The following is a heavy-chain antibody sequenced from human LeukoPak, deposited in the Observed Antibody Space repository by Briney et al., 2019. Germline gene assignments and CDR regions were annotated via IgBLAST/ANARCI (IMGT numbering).Heavy chain of an antibody. D-gene: IGHD7-27*01. CDR2: ISSSSSYI. J-gene: IGHJ4*02. V-gene: IGHV3-21*01. Sequence: GGSLRLSCAASGFTFSSYSMNWVRKAPGKGLEWVSSISSSSSYIYYADSVKGRFTITRDNAKNSLYLQMNSLRAEDTAVYYCAMGNWAYWGQGTLVTVSS. CDR1: GFTFSSYS. CDR3: AMGNWAY.